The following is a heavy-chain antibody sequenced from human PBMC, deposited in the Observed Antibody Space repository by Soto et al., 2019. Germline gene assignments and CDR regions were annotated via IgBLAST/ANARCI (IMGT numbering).Heavy chain of an antibody. V-gene: IGHV3-72*01. CDR2: TRNKANSYTT. D-gene: IGHD1-26*01. Sequence: LRLSCAASGFSFSDHYMDWVRQVPGKGLEWVGRTRNKANSYTTEYAASVKGRFTISRDDSKNSLFLQMNSLRTEDTAVYHCTRVSGGGSYYFDYRGQGALVTVSS. J-gene: IGHJ4*02. CDR1: GFSFSDHY. CDR3: TRVSGGGSYYFDY.